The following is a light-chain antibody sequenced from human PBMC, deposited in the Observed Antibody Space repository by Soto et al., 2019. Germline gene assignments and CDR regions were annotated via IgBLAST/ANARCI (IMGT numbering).Light chain of an antibody. V-gene: IGKV3-20*01. CDR1: QSVAGTY. CDR2: GAS. J-gene: IGKJ2*01. Sequence: EIVLTQSPGTLSLSPGERATLSCRASQSVAGTYLAWYQQKPGQAPRLLIYGASTRAAGVPDRFSGSGSGTDFTLTITRLEPEDFAVYYCQQYGRSPLLYTFGQGTKLGVK. CDR3: QQYGRSPLLYT.